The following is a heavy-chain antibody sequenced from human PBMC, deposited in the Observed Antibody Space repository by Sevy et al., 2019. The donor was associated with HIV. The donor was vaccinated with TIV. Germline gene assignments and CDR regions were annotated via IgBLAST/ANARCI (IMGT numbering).Heavy chain of an antibody. CDR1: GFTFSNYW. V-gene: IGHV3-7*01. CDR3: ASEMAAAGSY. J-gene: IGHJ4*02. CDR2: IKQDGSVK. D-gene: IGHD6-13*01. Sequence: GGSLRLSCAASGFTFSNYWMNWVRQAPGKGLEWVANIKQDGSVKYYVDSVKGRFTISRDNAKNSLYLQMNSLRAEDTAVYYCASEMAAAGSYWGQGTLVTVSS.